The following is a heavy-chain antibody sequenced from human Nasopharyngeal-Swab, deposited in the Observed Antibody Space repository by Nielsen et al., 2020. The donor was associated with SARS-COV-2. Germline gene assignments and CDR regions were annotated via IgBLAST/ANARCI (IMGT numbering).Heavy chain of an antibody. CDR3: ARHPFYYGMDV. CDR1: GGSISSSSYY. Sequence: SETLSLTCTLSGGSISSSSYYWGWIRQPPGKGLEWIGSIYYSGSTYYSPSLKSRVTISVDTSKNQFSLKLSSVTAADTAVYYCARHPFYYGMDVWGQGTTVTVSS. V-gene: IGHV4-39*01. J-gene: IGHJ6*02. CDR2: IYYSGST.